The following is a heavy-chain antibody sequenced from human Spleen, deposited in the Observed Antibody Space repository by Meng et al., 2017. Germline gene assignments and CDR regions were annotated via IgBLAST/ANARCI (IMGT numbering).Heavy chain of an antibody. V-gene: IGHV3-30*04. Sequence: GESLKISCAASGFTFSPFPMHWVRQAPGKGLEWVAMISYDGSNKYYADSVKGRFTISRDNSKNTLSLQMNSLRVEDTAVYYCARNKIDGLILYYFYGMDVWGQGTTVTVSS. CDR2: ISYDGSNK. D-gene: IGHD2-8*01. J-gene: IGHJ6*02. CDR3: ARNKIDGLILYYFYGMDV. CDR1: GFTFSPFP.